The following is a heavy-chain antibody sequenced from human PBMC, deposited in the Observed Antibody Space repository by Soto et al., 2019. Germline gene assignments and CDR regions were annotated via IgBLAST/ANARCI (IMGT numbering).Heavy chain of an antibody. CDR1: GFTFNSYW. CDR3: ARENYFDY. V-gene: IGHV3-7*04. CDR2: IKQDGSEK. J-gene: IGHJ4*02. Sequence: GGSLRLSCAASGFTFNSYWMGWVRQFPGKGLEWVANIKQDGSEKNYVDSVKGRFTISRDNAKKSLYLQMNSLRAEDTAVYYCARENYFDYWGQG.